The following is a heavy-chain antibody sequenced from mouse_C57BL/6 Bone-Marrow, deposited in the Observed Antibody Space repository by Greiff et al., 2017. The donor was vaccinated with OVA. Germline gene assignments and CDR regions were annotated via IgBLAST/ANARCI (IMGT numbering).Heavy chain of an antibody. CDR2: IYPGDGDT. D-gene: IGHD1-1*01. V-gene: IGHV1-82*01. Sequence: QVQLQQSGPELVKPGASVKISCKASGYAFSSSWMNWVKQRPGKGLEWIGRIYPGDGDTNYNGKFKGKATLTADKSSSTAYMQLSSLTSEDSAVYFCAPSYYYGSRRAMDYWGQGTSVTVSS. CDR3: APSYYYGSRRAMDY. J-gene: IGHJ4*01. CDR1: GYAFSSSW.